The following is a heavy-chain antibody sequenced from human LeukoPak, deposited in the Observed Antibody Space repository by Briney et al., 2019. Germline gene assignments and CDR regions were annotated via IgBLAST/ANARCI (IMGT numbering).Heavy chain of an antibody. Sequence: PSETLSLTCTVSGGSISSSSYYWGWIRQPPGKGLEWIGSTYYSGSTYYNPFLKSRVTISVDTSKNQFSLKLSSVTAADTAVYYCARRVGAFDYWGQGTLVTVSS. V-gene: IGHV4-39*01. CDR3: ARRVGAFDY. J-gene: IGHJ4*02. CDR2: TYYSGST. CDR1: GGSISSSSYY. D-gene: IGHD1-26*01.